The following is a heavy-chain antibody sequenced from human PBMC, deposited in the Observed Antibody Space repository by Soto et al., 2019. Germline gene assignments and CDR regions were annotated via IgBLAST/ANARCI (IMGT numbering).Heavy chain of an antibody. D-gene: IGHD3-9*01. CDR1: GYTFTSYG. CDR3: ARHVYYDVLKKNY. V-gene: IGHV1-18*01. Sequence: ASVKVSCKASGYTFTSYGVTWVRQAPGQGLEWMGWISGYNGNTKYAQKLQGRVTMTTDTSTSTAYMELSSLKASDTAIYYCARHVYYDVLKKNYWGQGTLVTVSS. CDR2: ISGYNGNT. J-gene: IGHJ4*02.